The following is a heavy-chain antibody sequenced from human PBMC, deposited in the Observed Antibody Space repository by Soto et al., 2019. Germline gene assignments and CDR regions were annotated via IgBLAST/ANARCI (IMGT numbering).Heavy chain of an antibody. CDR2: INDGNGNT. V-gene: IGHV1-3*05. CDR1: VYTLTSYA. CDR3: ARSIVVVTALDY. D-gene: IGHD2-21*02. Sequence: QVQLVQSGAEEKKPGASVKVTCKASVYTLTSYAMHWVRQAPGQRLEWMGWINDGNGNTKSSQKFQGRVTNTRNTAARAAYMELIILRSEDPGVYYCARSIVVVTALDYWGQGSLVTLSS. J-gene: IGHJ4*02.